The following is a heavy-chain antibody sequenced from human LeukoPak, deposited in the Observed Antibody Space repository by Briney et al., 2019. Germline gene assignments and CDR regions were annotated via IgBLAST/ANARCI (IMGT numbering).Heavy chain of an antibody. V-gene: IGHV4-39*01. CDR1: GGSISSSSYY. J-gene: IGHJ4*02. Sequence: IPSETLSLTCTVSGGSISSSSYYWGWIRQPPGKGLEWIGSIYYSGSTYFNPSLKSRVTISVATSKNQFSLKLSSVTAADTAVYYCARQRLYGSGSYCYFDYWGQGTLVTVSS. D-gene: IGHD3-10*01. CDR2: IYYSGST. CDR3: ARQRLYGSGSYCYFDY.